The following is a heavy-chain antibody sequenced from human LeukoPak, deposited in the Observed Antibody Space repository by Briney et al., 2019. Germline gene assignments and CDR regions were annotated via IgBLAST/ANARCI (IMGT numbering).Heavy chain of an antibody. CDR3: ARDTGIVGATDY. Sequence: PGGSLRLSCAASGFTFSSYEMNWVRQAPGKGVEWVLYISIIVSTIYYAHSVKGPFTISRDNPKNSLYLQMNSLRAEDTAVYYCARDTGIVGATDYWGQGTLVTVSS. J-gene: IGHJ4*02. CDR1: GFTFSSYE. CDR2: ISIIVSTI. D-gene: IGHD1-26*01. V-gene: IGHV3-48*03.